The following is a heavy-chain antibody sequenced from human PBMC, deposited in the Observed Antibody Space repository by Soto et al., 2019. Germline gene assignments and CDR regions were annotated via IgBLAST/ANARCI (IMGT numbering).Heavy chain of an antibody. CDR1: GFTFSSYA. D-gene: IGHD2-2*01. CDR3: ARGVIPAATRGPNDY. V-gene: IGHV3-30-3*01. CDR2: ISYDGSNK. J-gene: IGHJ4*02. Sequence: PGGSLRLSCAASGFTFSSYAMHWVRQAPGKGLEWVAVISYDGSNKYYADSVKGRFTISRDNSKNTLYLQMNSLRAEDTAVYYCARGVIPAATRGPNDYWGQGALVTVS.